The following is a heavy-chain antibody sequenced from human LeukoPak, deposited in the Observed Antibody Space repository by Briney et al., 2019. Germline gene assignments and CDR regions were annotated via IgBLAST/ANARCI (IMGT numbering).Heavy chain of an antibody. D-gene: IGHD3-22*01. V-gene: IGHV3-49*04. CDR1: GFTFGDYA. Sequence: PGGSLRLSCTTSGFTFGDYAMTWVRQAPGKGLEWVSFIRSKANGGTTEYAASVKGRFTISRDDSKSIAYLQMNSLKTENTAVYYCTRGFYYDSSGYYYPVGYFDYWGQGTLVTVSS. CDR2: IRSKANGGTT. J-gene: IGHJ4*02. CDR3: TRGFYYDSSGYYYPVGYFDY.